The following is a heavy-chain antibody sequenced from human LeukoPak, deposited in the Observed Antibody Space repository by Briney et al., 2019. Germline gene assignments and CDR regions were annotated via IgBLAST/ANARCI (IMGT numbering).Heavy chain of an antibody. CDR2: IRADYGST. CDR3: ARLKWLRLIDY. Sequence: ASVKVSCKASGYTFTDYYMHWVRQAPGQGLEWMGWIRADYGSTNYVQKFQGRVTMTTDTSTNTAYMELTSLRSDDTAVYYCARLKWLRLIDYWGQGTLVAVSS. V-gene: IGHV1-18*01. J-gene: IGHJ4*02. CDR1: GYTFTDYY. D-gene: IGHD5-12*01.